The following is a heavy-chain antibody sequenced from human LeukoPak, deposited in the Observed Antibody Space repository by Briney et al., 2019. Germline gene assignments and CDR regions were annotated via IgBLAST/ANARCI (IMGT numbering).Heavy chain of an antibody. D-gene: IGHD4-17*01. V-gene: IGHV1-2*02. CDR1: GYTFTGYY. CDR3: ARGKLVGDYDFYNWFDP. Sequence: RASVKVSCKASGYTFTGYYMHWVRQAPGQGLEWMGWINPNSGGTNYAQKFQGRVTMTRDTSISTAYMALSRLRSDDTAMYYCARGKLVGDYDFYNWFDPWGQGTLVTVSS. CDR2: INPNSGGT. J-gene: IGHJ5*02.